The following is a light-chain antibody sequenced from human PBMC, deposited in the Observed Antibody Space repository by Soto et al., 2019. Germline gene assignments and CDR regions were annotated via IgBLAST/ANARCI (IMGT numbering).Light chain of an antibody. CDR2: DVN. J-gene: IGLJ1*01. CDR3: SSYTSSSTLYV. CDR1: SSDVGGYNY. V-gene: IGLV2-14*03. Sequence: QSALPQPASVSGSPGQSITISCTGTSSDVGGYNYVSWYQHHPGKAPKLIIYDVNNRPSGVSNRFSGSKSGNTASLTISGLQAEDEADYYCSSYTSSSTLYVFGTGTKVTVL.